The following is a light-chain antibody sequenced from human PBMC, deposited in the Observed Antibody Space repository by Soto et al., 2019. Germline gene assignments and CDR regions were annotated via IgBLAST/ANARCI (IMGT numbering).Light chain of an antibody. CDR2: AAS. CDR1: QSISSY. CDR3: QERKT. Sequence: DIQMTQSPSSLSASVGDRVTITCRASQSISSYLNWYQQKPGKAPKLLIYAASSLQSGVPSRFSGSGSGTDFTLTTSNLQPEDSAIYYCQERKTFGQGTKVEIK. V-gene: IGKV1-39*01. J-gene: IGKJ1*01.